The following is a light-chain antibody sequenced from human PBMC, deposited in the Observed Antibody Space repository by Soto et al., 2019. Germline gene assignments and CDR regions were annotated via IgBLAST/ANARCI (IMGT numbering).Light chain of an antibody. Sequence: QSVLTQSPSASASLGASVKLTCTLSSGHNSYAIAWHQQQPEKGPRFLMKLNSDGSHTKGDGIPDRFSGSSPGAERYLTISSLQSEDEADYYCQTWGTGIVVFGGGTKLTVL. CDR3: QTWGTGIVV. CDR1: SGHNSYA. J-gene: IGLJ2*01. CDR2: LNSDGSH. V-gene: IGLV4-69*01.